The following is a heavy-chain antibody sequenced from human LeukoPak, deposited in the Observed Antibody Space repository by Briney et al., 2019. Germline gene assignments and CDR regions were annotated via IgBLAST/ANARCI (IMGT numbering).Heavy chain of an antibody. D-gene: IGHD3-3*01. V-gene: IGHV1-2*02. CDR3: ARVITIFGVVPGDY. J-gene: IGHJ4*02. CDR1: GYTFTGYY. CDR2: INPNSGGT. Sequence: ASVKVSCKASGYTFTGYYMHWVRQAPGQGLEWMGWINPNSGGTNYAQKFPGRVTMTRDTSISTAYMELSRLRSDDTAVYYCARVITIFGVVPGDYWGQGTLVT.